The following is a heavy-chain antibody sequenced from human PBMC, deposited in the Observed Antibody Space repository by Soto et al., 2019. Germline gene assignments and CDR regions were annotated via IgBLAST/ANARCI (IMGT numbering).Heavy chain of an antibody. D-gene: IGHD6-13*01. V-gene: IGHV4-39*01. Sequence: SETLTLTCTVAGGDISGGEYYWAWIRQPPGKGREWIASIYYVGSTFYNSSLESRVTISVDMSKNLFSLKLTSVTATETAVYFCTGHPDLRAAVEGFDPWGQGTLVTGSS. CDR2: IYYVGST. CDR1: GGDISGGEYY. CDR3: TGHPDLRAAVEGFDP. J-gene: IGHJ5*02.